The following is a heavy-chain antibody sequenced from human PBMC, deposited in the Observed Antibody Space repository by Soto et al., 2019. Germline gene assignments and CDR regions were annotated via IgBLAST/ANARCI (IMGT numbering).Heavy chain of an antibody. V-gene: IGHV3-30-3*01. CDR1: GFTFRTYA. D-gene: IGHD4-17*01. CDR2: ISYDGTYI. CDR3: AVGYGGSRRNWFDP. J-gene: IGHJ5*02. Sequence: QVQLVESGGGVVQPGRSLRLSCLASGFTFRTYAMHWVRQAPGKGLEWVAGISYDGTYIYYADSVKGRFSLSRDNSKNTLYLQMNSLRAEDTAVHYCAVGYGGSRRNWFDPWGQGPLVTVSS.